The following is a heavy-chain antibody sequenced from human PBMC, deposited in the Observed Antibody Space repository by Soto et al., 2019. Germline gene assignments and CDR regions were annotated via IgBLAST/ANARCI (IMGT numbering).Heavy chain of an antibody. D-gene: IGHD2-15*01. J-gene: IGHJ6*02. CDR2: INHSGST. Sequence: SETLSLTCAVYGGSFSGYYWSWIRQPPGKGLEWIGEINHSGSTNYNPSLKSRVTISVDTSKNQFSLKLSSVTAADTAVYYCASQGYCSGGSCSHPYGMDVWGQGTTVTVSS. CDR3: ASQGYCSGGSCSHPYGMDV. V-gene: IGHV4-34*01. CDR1: GGSFSGYY.